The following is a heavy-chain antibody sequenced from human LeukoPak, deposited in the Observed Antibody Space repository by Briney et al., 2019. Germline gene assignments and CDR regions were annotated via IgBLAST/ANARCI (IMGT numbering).Heavy chain of an antibody. CDR3: ARDRPNCSSTSCQYYFDY. D-gene: IGHD2-2*01. J-gene: IGHJ4*02. V-gene: IGHV4-39*07. CDR2: IYYSGST. Sequence: SETLSLTCTVSGGSISSSSYYWGWIRQPPGKGLEWIGSIYYSGSTYYNPSLKSRVTISVDTSKNQFSLKLSSVTAADTAVYYCARDRPNCSSTSCQYYFDYWGQGTLVTVSS. CDR1: GGSISSSSYY.